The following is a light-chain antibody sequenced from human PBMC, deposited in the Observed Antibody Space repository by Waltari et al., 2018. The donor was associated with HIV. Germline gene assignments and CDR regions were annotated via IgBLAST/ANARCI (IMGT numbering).Light chain of an antibody. CDR3: QQNYSPPLT. J-gene: IGKJ4*01. V-gene: IGKV4-1*01. CDR1: PSVSYTSNNRNY. Sequence: IVLTQSPDSLAVSLGERAATNFVSSPSVSYTSNNRNYLAWYQQKPGQPPKLLISWASTRESGVPDRFSGRGSGTDFTLTISSLQAEDVAVYCGQQNYSPPLTFGGGTKVEI. CDR2: WAS.